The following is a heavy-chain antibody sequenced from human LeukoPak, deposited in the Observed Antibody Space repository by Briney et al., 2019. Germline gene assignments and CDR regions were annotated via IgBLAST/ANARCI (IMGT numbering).Heavy chain of an antibody. J-gene: IGHJ4*02. D-gene: IGHD6-6*01. CDR3: ARGPRYSSSSYYFDY. CDR1: GFPFSSYA. V-gene: IGHV3-64*01. Sequence: GGSLRLSCAASGFPFSSYAMHWVRQAPGKGLEYVSAISSNGGSTYYANSVKGRFTISRDNSKNTLYLQMGSLRAEDMAVYYCARGPRYSSSSYYFDYWGQGTLVTVSS. CDR2: ISSNGGST.